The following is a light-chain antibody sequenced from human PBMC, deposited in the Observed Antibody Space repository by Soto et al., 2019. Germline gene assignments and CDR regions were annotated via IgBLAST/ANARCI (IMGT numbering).Light chain of an antibody. CDR2: EVS. Sequence: QSVLTQPPSASVSPGQSVTISCAGTSSDVGAFNYVSWYQQLPGKAPKLMIYEVSKRPSGVPDRFSGSKSGNTASLTVSGLQAEDEADYYCSSYAGSNNVIFGGGTQLTVL. CDR1: SSDVGAFNY. V-gene: IGLV2-8*01. CDR3: SSYAGSNNVI. J-gene: IGLJ2*01.